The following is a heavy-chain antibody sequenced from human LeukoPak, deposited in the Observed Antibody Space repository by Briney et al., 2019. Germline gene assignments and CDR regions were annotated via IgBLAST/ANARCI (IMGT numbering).Heavy chain of an antibody. J-gene: IGHJ4*02. CDR3: ARATPRPVPRGFEY. CDR2: INPNSGGT. Sequence: GASVKVSCKASGYTFTGYYMHWVRQAPGQGLEWMGWINPNSGGTNYAQKFQGRVTMTRDTSISTAYMELSRLRSDDTAVYYCARATPRPVPRGFEYWGQGTLVTVSS. V-gene: IGHV1-2*02. CDR1: GYTFTGYY.